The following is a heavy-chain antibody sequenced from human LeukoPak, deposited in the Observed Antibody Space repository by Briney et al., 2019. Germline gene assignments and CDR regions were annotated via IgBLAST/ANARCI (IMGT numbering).Heavy chain of an antibody. V-gene: IGHV3-30*18. CDR2: TSTDGRDK. J-gene: IGHJ4*02. D-gene: IGHD2-2*01. CDR1: GFNFINYG. CDR3: AKDLQIGPAGYYFDY. Sequence: PGRSLRLSCAASGFNFINYGMHWVRQSPGKGLEWVAVTSTDGRDKKHADSVKGRFTISRDNSKNTLYLQMNSLRAEDTAVYYCAKDLQIGPAGYYFDYWGQGTLVTVST.